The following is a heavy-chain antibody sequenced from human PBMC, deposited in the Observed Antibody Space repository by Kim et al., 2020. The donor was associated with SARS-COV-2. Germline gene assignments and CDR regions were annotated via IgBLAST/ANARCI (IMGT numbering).Heavy chain of an antibody. Sequence: GGSLRLSCAASGFSPSDHAMHWVRQAPGKGLEWVSGLMWYIDGVGYADSVKGRFITSRDKAKNSLYLQMNSLRPEDTALYYCTRDVLAGGADVWGQGTA. CDR1: GFSPSDHA. V-gene: IGHV3-9*02. J-gene: IGHJ6*02. D-gene: IGHD3-3*02. CDR2: LMWYIDGV. CDR3: TRDVLAGGADV.